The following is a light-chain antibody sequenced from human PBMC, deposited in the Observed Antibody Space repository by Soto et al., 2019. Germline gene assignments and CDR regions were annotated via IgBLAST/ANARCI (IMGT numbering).Light chain of an antibody. CDR3: TSYTSSSIFYV. V-gene: IGLV2-14*01. Sequence: QAVLTQPACVSGSPGQSITISCTGTRSDVGGYNFVSWFQHHPGKAPKVMIYEVSNRPSGVSNRFSGSKSGNTASLTISGLQAEDEADYYCTSYTSSSIFYVFGTGTKVTVL. CDR1: RSDVGGYNF. J-gene: IGLJ1*01. CDR2: EVS.